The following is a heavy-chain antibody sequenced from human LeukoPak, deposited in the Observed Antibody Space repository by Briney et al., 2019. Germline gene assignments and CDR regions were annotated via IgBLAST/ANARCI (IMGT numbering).Heavy chain of an antibody. CDR3: ATGGAGYWEVGATYYFDY. J-gene: IGHJ4*02. Sequence: ASVKVSCKVSGYTLTELSMHWVRQAPGKGLEWMGGFDPEDGETIYAQKFQGRVTMTEDTSTDTAYMELSSLRSEDPAVYYCATGGAGYWEVGATYYFDYWGQGTLVTVSS. D-gene: IGHD1-26*01. CDR1: GYTLTELS. V-gene: IGHV1-24*01. CDR2: FDPEDGET.